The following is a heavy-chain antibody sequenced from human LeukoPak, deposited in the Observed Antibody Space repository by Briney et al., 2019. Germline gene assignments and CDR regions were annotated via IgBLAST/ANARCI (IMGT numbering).Heavy chain of an antibody. V-gene: IGHV4-39*01. CDR3: ARHPGLLNSAGVGWFDP. CDR2: IYYSGST. D-gene: IGHD6-19*01. J-gene: IGHJ5*02. CDR1: GGSISSSSYY. Sequence: PSETLSLTCTVSGGSISSSSYYWGWIRQPPGKGLEWTGSIYYSGSTYYNPSLKSRVTISVDTSKNQFSLKLSSVTAADTAVYYCARHPGLLNSAGVGWFDPWGQGTLVTVSS.